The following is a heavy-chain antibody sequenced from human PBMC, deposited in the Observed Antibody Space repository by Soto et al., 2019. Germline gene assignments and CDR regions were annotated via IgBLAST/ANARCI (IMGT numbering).Heavy chain of an antibody. CDR2: ISYDGSNK. CDR3: AKGATSSWYGGQFDC. Sequence: PGGSLRLSCAASGFTFSSYGMHWVRQAPGKGLEWVAVISYDGSNKYYADSVKGRFTISRDNSKNTLYLQMNSLRAEDTAVYYCAKGATSSWYGGQFDCWGQGTQVTVS. CDR1: GFTFSSYG. V-gene: IGHV3-30*18. D-gene: IGHD6-13*01. J-gene: IGHJ4*02.